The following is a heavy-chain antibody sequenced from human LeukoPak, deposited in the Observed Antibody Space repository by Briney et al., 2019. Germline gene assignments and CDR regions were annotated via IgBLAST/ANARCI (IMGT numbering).Heavy chain of an antibody. Sequence: GGSLRLSCAASGFSFSTNSMNWVRQVPGKGLEWISYISSNSATTYYADSVKGRFTISRDNAKNSLYLHMNSLRADDTAVYCCARDTRSLIDYWGQGTLVTVSS. D-gene: IGHD1-26*01. CDR3: ARDTRSLIDY. V-gene: IGHV3-48*01. J-gene: IGHJ4*02. CDR1: GFSFSTNS. CDR2: ISSNSATT.